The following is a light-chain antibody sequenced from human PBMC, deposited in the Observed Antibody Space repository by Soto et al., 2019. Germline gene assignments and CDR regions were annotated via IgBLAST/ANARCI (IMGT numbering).Light chain of an antibody. J-gene: IGLJ2*01. Sequence: QLVLTQAPSASGTPGQRVTISCSGSGSNIASNYVYWYQQLPGAAPKLLIFRNIQRPSGVPDRFSGSKSGTSASLAISGLRSEDEADYYCASWDDSLTGVLFGGGTQLTVL. CDR3: ASWDDSLTGVL. CDR2: RNI. CDR1: GSNIASNY. V-gene: IGLV1-47*01.